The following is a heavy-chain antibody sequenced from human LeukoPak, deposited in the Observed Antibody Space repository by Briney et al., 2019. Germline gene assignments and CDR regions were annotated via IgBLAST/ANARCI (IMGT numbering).Heavy chain of an antibody. V-gene: IGHV1-69*01. J-gene: IGHJ6*03. CDR1: GGTFSSYA. CDR3: ARGPSSSWQTYHYYVDV. Sequence: GSSVKVSCKASGGTFSSYAISWVRQAPGQGLEWMGGIIPIFGTANYAQKFQGRVTITADESTSTAYMELSSLRSEDTAVYYCARGPSSSWQTYHYYVDVWGKGTTVTVSS. CDR2: IIPIFGTA. D-gene: IGHD6-13*01.